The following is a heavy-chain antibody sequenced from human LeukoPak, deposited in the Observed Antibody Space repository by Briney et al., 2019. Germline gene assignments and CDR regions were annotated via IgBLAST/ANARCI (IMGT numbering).Heavy chain of an antibody. D-gene: IGHD3-3*01. CDR1: GSTFINYA. J-gene: IGHJ4*02. CDR3: ARDGRIFGVVSY. CDR2: ISSSSSYI. Sequence: GGSLRLSCAASGSTFINYAMSWVRQAPGKGLEWVSSISSSSSYIYYADSVKGRFTISRDNAKNSLYLQMNSLRAEDTAVYYCARDGRIFGVVSYWGQGTLVTVSS. V-gene: IGHV3-21*01.